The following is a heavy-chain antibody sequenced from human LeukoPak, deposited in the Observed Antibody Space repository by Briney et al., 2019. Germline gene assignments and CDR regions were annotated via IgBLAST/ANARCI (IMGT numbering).Heavy chain of an antibody. CDR2: INHSGST. CDR1: GGSFSGYY. V-gene: IGHV4-34*01. D-gene: IGHD6-13*01. J-gene: IGHJ6*03. Sequence: PSETLSLTCAVYGGSFSGYYWSWIRQPPGKGLEWIGEINHSGSTNYNPSLKSRVTISVDTSKNQFSLKLSSVTAADTAVYYCAREGYSSSWPYYYYYMDVWGKGTTVTISS. CDR3: AREGYSSSWPYYYYYMDV.